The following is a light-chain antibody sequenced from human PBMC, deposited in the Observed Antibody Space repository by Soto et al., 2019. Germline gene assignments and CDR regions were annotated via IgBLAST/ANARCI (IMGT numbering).Light chain of an antibody. Sequence: DIQMTQSPSSLSASVGDRVTITCRASQSISSYLNWYQQKPGKAPKLLIYAASSLQSGVPSRFSGSGSGTDFILTIGSLQPEDFATYYCKQSYSTLITLGQGTRLEIK. J-gene: IGKJ5*01. CDR3: KQSYSTLIT. CDR1: QSISSY. CDR2: AAS. V-gene: IGKV1-39*01.